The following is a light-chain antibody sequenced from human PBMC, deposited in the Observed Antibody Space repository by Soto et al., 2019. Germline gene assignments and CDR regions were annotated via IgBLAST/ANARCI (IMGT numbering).Light chain of an antibody. CDR1: SSDVGGYNY. J-gene: IGLJ1*01. Sequence: QSALTQPASVSGSPGRWITISCTGASSDVGGYNYVSWYQQHPGKPPKLMIYEVTNPPSGVSNRFSGSKSGNTASLTICGLQAEDEADYYCGSCTGRSTLVVFGTGTKVTVL. V-gene: IGLV2-14*01. CDR2: EVT. CDR3: GSCTGRSTLVV.